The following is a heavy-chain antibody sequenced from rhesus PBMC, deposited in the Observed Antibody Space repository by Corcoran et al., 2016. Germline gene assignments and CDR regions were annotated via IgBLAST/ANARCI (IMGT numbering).Heavy chain of an antibody. J-gene: IGHJ4*01. D-gene: IGHD6-13*01. Sequence: QVQLQESGPAVVKPSETLSLTCAVSGGSISSSNWWSWIRQSPGKGLEWIGGIYGRGGSNEYHPSLKSRVTISIGTSKTQFSLKLSSVTAADTAVYYCARIASSWSNFDYWGQGVLVTVSS. CDR3: ARIASSWSNFDY. V-gene: IGHV4-93*02. CDR1: GGSISSSNW. CDR2: IYGRGGSN.